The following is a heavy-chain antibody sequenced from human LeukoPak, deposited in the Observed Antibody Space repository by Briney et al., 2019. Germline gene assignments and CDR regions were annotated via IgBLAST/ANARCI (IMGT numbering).Heavy chain of an antibody. CDR2: IYTSGST. V-gene: IGHV4-61*02. CDR1: GGSISSGSYY. J-gene: IGHJ4*02. Sequence: SSETLSLTCTVSGGSISSGSYYWSWIRQPAGKGLEWIGRIYTSGSTNYNPSLKSRVTISVDTSKNQFSLKLSSVTAADTAVYYCARAGSIFGVVYYYFDYRGQGTLVTVSS. CDR3: ARAGSIFGVVYYYFDY. D-gene: IGHD3-3*01.